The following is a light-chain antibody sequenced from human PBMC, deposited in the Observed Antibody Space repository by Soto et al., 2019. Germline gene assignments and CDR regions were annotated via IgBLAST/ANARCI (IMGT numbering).Light chain of an antibody. J-gene: IGLJ3*02. CDR1: SSNLGAGYD. V-gene: IGLV1-40*01. CDR2: GNR. Sequence: QAVVTQPPSVSGAPGQRVTISCTGNSSNLGAGYDVHWYQQLPGAAPKLVIFGNRNRTSGVPERFSGSKSGTSASLAITGLQAEDEADYYCQAYDYSLTASVVGGGTKLTVL. CDR3: QAYDYSLTASV.